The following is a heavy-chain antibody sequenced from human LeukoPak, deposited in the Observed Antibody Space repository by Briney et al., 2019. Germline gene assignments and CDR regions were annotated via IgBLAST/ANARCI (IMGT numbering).Heavy chain of an antibody. Sequence: GGSLRLPCAASGFTFSSYAINWVRQAPGKGLEWVSAVRGSDAGTSYADSVKGRFTISRDNSKNTLYLQMNSLRAEDTAVYYCAKNRGGSYYSGSDYWGQGTLVTVSS. J-gene: IGHJ4*02. CDR3: AKNRGGSYYSGSDY. CDR1: GFTFSSYA. CDR2: VRGSDAGT. V-gene: IGHV3-23*01. D-gene: IGHD1-26*01.